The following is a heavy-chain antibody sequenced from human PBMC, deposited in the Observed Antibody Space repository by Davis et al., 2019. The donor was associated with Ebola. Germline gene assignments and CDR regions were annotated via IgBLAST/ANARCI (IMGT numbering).Heavy chain of an antibody. CDR2: IIPILGIA. V-gene: IGHV1-69*04. CDR1: GGTFSSYA. CDR3: AREGEQQLVTVDWCDP. D-gene: IGHD6-13*01. Sequence: SVKVSCKASGGTFSSYAISWVRQAPGQGLEWMGRIIPILGIANYAQKFQGRVTLTADKSTSTAYIELSSLRSEDTAVYYCAREGEQQLVTVDWCDPWGQGTLVTVSS. J-gene: IGHJ5*02.